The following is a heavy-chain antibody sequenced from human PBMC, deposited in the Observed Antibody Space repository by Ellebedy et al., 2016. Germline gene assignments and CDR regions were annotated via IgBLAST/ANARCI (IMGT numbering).Heavy chain of an antibody. Sequence: ASVKVSCKASGYTFTSYGISWVRQAPGQGLEWMGWISTYYGNTNYAQNLQGRVTMTTDTSTSTAYMELRSLTFDDTAVYYCARGSDSAIPQFDYWGQGTLVTVSS. CDR2: ISTYYGNT. CDR1: GYTFTSYG. D-gene: IGHD2-2*02. CDR3: ARGSDSAIPQFDY. J-gene: IGHJ4*02. V-gene: IGHV1-18*01.